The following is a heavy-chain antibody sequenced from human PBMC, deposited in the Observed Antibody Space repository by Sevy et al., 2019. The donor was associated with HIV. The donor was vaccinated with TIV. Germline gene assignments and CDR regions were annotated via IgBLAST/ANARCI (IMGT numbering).Heavy chain of an antibody. CDR3: SRAITVGGRGVGY. CDR1: GFTFSNYW. Sequence: GGSLRLSCAASGFTFSNYWMHWVRQAPGKGLVWVSRINPGGTSTDYADSVKGRFTISRDNAKNSLYLQMNSLRAEDTAVYYCSRAITVGGRGVGYWGQGNLVTVSS. J-gene: IGHJ4*02. V-gene: IGHV3-74*01. D-gene: IGHD5-12*01. CDR2: INPGGTST.